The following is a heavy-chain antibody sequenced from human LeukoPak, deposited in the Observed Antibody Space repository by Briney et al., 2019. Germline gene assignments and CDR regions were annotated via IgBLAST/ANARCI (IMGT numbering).Heavy chain of an antibody. V-gene: IGHV3-74*01. CDR3: ARDITLNYDILTGFDY. D-gene: IGHD3-9*01. CDR1: GFTFSSYW. J-gene: IGHJ4*02. CDR2: INTDGSST. Sequence: GGSLRLSCAASGFTFSSYWMHWVRQAPGKGLVWVSRINTDGSSTSYADSVKGRFTISRDNSKNTLYLQMNSLRAEDTAVYYCARDITLNYDILTGFDYWGQGTLVTVSS.